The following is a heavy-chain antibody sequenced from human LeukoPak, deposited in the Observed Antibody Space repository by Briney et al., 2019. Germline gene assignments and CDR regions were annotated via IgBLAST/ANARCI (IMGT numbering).Heavy chain of an antibody. CDR2: INHSGST. V-gene: IGHV4-34*01. CDR3: ARVIVLTSPEGSNSWTLYFDS. CDR1: GGSFSGYY. D-gene: IGHD6-13*01. Sequence: SETLSLTCAVYGGSFSGYYWSWLRQPPGKGLEWIGVINHSGSTNYNPSLKSRVTISVDTSKNQFSLKLSSVTAADPAVYYCARVIVLTSPEGSNSWTLYFDSWGQGTLVTVSS. J-gene: IGHJ4*02.